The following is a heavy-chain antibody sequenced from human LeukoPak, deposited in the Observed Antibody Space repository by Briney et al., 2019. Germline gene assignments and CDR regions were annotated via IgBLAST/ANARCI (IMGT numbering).Heavy chain of an antibody. CDR2: IHYTGRT. V-gene: IGHV4-30-4*01. J-gene: IGHJ4*02. Sequence: PSQTLSLTCNVSGGSISSGDYFWNWIRQPPGKGLEWLGYIHYTGRTYYNPSLQSRVTVSVDTSKNQLSLRLSSVTAADTAVYYCARLTGYSSGWAVFDYWGQGTLVTVSS. CDR1: GGSISSGDYF. CDR3: ARLTGYSSGWAVFDY. D-gene: IGHD6-19*01.